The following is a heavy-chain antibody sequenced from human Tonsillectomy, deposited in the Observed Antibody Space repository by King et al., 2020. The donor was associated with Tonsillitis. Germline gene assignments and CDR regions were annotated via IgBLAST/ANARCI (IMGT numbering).Heavy chain of an antibody. D-gene: IGHD3-22*01. CDR3: ARGPHYYDSCGYIRLDY. J-gene: IGHJ4*02. V-gene: IGHV4-34*01. CDR2: INHSRST. CDR1: GGSFSGNY. Sequence: HVQLQQWGAGLLKPSETLSLTCAVYGGSFSGNYWSWIRQPPGKGLEWIGEINHSRSTNYKPSLKSRVTISVDTSKNQFSLKLSSVTAADTAVYYCARGPHYYDSCGYIRLDYWGQGTLVTVSS.